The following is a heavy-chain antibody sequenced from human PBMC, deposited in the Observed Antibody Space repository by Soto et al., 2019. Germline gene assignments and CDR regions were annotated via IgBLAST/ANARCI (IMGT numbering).Heavy chain of an antibody. CDR2: IYYSGST. V-gene: IGHV4-61*01. Sequence: SETLSLTCTVSGGSVSSGSYYWSWIRQPPGKGLEWIGYIYYSGSTNYNPSLKSRVTISVDTSKNQFSLKLSSVTAADTAVYYCARAARITMIVVVSSWLDPWGQGTLVTVSS. CDR1: GGSVSSGSYY. J-gene: IGHJ5*02. D-gene: IGHD3-22*01. CDR3: ARAARITMIVVVSSWLDP.